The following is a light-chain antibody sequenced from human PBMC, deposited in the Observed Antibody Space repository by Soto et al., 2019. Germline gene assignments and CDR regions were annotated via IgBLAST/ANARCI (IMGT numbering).Light chain of an antibody. V-gene: IGKV3-20*01. J-gene: IGKJ4*01. CDR3: QQYGSSPLT. CDR2: DSS. CDR1: QSVSSSY. Sequence: EIVLTQSPGTLSLSPGERATLSCRASQSVSSSYLAWYQQKPGQAPRLLIYDSSSRATGIPDRYSGSGSGTGFTLTISRREPEDFAVYYCQQYGSSPLTVGGGTKVEIK.